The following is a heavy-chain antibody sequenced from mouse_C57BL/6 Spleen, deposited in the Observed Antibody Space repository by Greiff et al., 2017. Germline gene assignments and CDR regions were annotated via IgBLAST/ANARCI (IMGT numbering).Heavy chain of an antibody. V-gene: IGHV1-64*01. CDR3: ARSGTTVDY. CDR2: IHPNSGST. CDR1: GYTFTSYW. J-gene: IGHJ2*01. D-gene: IGHD1-1*01. Sequence: QVQLKQSGAELVKPGASVKLSCKASGYTFTSYWMHWVKQRPGQGLEWIGMIHPNSGSTNYNEKFKSKATLTVDKSSSTAYMQLSSLTSEDSAVYYCARSGTTVDYWGQGTTLTVSS.